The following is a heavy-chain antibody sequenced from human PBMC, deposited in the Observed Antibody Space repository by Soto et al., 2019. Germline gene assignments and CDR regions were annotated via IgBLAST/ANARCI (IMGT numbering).Heavy chain of an antibody. Sequence: SETLSLTYTFSGCYIRSSGYYLGLIRQPPGKGLEWIGGVYHSGSTNYHPSLKSRVTISVDRSKNQFFLKVRSVTAADTAFYFCARETFGDYVGYLDPWGQGILVTVSS. D-gene: IGHD4-17*01. CDR3: ARETFGDYVGYLDP. CDR1: GCYIRSSGYY. V-gene: IGHV4-39*07. CDR2: VYHSGST. J-gene: IGHJ5*02.